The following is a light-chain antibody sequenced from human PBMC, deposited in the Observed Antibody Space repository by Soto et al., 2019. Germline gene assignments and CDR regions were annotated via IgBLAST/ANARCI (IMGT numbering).Light chain of an antibody. Sequence: QSVLTQTPSASASLGASVKLTCTLSIGHSTYAIAWHQQQPEKGPRYLMKLNSDGSHGKGDGIPDRFSGSSSGAERHLTISSLQSDDEADYYCQTWGTGIVVFGGGTQLTVL. V-gene: IGLV4-69*01. CDR2: LNSDGSH. J-gene: IGLJ2*01. CDR3: QTWGTGIVV. CDR1: IGHSTYA.